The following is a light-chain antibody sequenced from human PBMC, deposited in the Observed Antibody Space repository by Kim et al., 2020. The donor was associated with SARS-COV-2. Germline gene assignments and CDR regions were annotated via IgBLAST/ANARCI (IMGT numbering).Light chain of an antibody. J-gene: IGLJ3*02. Sequence: ALGQTGTSTCQGDSLRGYYASWFRQKSGQAPILVIYGDKNRPSGIPDRFSGSGSGNTASLTITGAQAEDEADYYCNSRDSSGNHVLFGGGTQLTVL. CDR2: GDK. CDR1: SLRGYY. V-gene: IGLV3-19*01. CDR3: NSRDSSGNHVL.